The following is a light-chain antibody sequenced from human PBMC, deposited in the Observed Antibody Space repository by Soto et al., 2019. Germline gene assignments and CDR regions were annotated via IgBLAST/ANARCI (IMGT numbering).Light chain of an antibody. CDR2: GHS. V-gene: IGLV1-40*01. CDR1: SSNIGAGYD. CDR3: QSYDSSLSGYVV. Sequence: QSVLTQPPSVSGAPGQRVTISCIGSSSNIGAGYDVHWYQQLPGTAPKLLIYGHSNRPSGVPDRFSGSKSGTSASLAITGLQAEDEADYYCQSYDSSLSGYVVFGGGTKLTVL. J-gene: IGLJ2*01.